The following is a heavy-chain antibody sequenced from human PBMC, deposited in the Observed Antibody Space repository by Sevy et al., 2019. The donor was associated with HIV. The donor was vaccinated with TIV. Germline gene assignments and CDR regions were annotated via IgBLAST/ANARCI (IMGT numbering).Heavy chain of an antibody. D-gene: IGHD6-19*01. CDR3: ARLSSGSNYYYYMDV. J-gene: IGHJ6*03. CDR1: GYSFTSYW. Sequence: GGSLRLSCKGSGYSFTSYWISWVRQMPGKGLEWMGRIDPSDSYTNYSPSFQGHVTISADKSISTAYLQWSSLKASDTAMYYCARLSSGSNYYYYMDVWGKGTTVTVSS. V-gene: IGHV5-10-1*01. CDR2: IDPSDSYT.